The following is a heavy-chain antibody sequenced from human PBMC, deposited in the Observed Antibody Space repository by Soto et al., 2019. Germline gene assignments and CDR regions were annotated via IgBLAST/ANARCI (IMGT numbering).Heavy chain of an antibody. D-gene: IGHD2-8*02. CDR1: GGSFSGDY. V-gene: IGHV4-34*01. Sequence: SETLCLTCAVDGGSFSGDYWTWIRQPPGTGLEWIGEINHSGSTNYNPSLKSRVTISVDTSKNQFSLKLTSVTAADTAVYYCARDKITGLFDYWGQGTLVTVSS. CDR3: ARDKITGLFDY. CDR2: INHSGST. J-gene: IGHJ4*02.